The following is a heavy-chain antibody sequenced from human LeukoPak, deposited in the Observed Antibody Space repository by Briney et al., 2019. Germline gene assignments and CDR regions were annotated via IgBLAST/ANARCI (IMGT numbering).Heavy chain of an antibody. CDR2: IYHSGDT. D-gene: IGHD1-26*01. J-gene: IGHJ4*02. CDR3: ARDTGRVGATDY. Sequence: PSETLSLTCTVSGYSISSGYYWGWIRQPPGKGLEWIGSIYHSGDTYYNSSLKSRVTVSLDTSKNQFSLTLSSVTAADTAIYDCARDTGRVGATDYWGQGILVTVSS. CDR1: GYSISSGYY. V-gene: IGHV4-38-2*02.